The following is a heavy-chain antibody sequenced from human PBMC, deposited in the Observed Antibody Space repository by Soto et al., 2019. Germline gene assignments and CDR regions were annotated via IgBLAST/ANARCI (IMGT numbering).Heavy chain of an antibody. V-gene: IGHV3-74*01. CDR2: IDSDGSST. CDR1: GFPFGTCW. CDR3: ARGRPYGMDV. Sequence: EVQLVESGGGLVQPGGSVGASCAALGFPFGTCWINWVRQAPGKGLLLFSCIDSDGSSTTSEDPLKGRFTTSRDNAKNTLYLQMSSLRVEDTAVYYSARGRPYGMDVWGQGTKVTVSS. J-gene: IGHJ6*02.